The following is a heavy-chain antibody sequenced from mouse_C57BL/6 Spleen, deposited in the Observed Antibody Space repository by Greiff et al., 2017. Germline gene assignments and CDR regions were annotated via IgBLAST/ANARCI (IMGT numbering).Heavy chain of an antibody. CDR2: INPYNGDT. CDR3: AYGSSVYFDV. Sequence: EVQLQQSGPELVKPGDSVKISCKASGYSFTGYFMNWVMQSHGKSLEWIGRINPYNGDTFYNQKFKGKDTLTVDKSSSTAHMELRSLTSEDSAVYYCAYGSSVYFDVWGTGTTVTVSS. J-gene: IGHJ1*03. V-gene: IGHV1-20*01. D-gene: IGHD1-1*01. CDR1: GYSFTGYF.